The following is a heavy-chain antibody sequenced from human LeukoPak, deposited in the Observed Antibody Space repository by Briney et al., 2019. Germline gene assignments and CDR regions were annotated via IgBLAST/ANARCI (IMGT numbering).Heavy chain of an antibody. D-gene: IGHD1-1*01. V-gene: IGHV1-3*01. J-gene: IGHJ6*02. CDR2: INAGNGNT. CDR3: ATPDGKSNEESMDV. Sequence: INAGNGNTKYSQKFQGRVTITRDTSASTAYMELSSLRSEDTAVYYCATPDGKSNEESMDVWGQGTTVTVSS.